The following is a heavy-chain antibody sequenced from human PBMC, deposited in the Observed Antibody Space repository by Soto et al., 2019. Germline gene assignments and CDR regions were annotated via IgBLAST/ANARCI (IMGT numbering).Heavy chain of an antibody. V-gene: IGHV3-72*01. CDR2: SRNKVYSYTT. J-gene: IGHJ6*02. CDR1: GFTFSDHF. Sequence: EVQLVESGGGLVQPGGSLRLSCAASGFTFSDHFMEWVRQAPGKGLEWVGRSRNKVYSYTTEYAASVKGRFTISRDESKNSLYLQMSSLKTEDTAVYYCVRDNSPSGTWSMDVWGQGTTVTVSS. CDR3: VRDNSPSGTWSMDV. D-gene: IGHD1-26*01.